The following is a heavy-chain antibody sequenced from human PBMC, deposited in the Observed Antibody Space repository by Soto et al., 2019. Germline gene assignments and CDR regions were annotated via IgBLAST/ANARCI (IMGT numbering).Heavy chain of an antibody. CDR3: ARSDLDSWTEYSNPVKY. CDR2: ISTKSGNT. CDR1: GYTFANYD. Sequence: QVQLVQSAAEVKKPGASVKVSCKTSGYTFANYDISWVRHAPGQGLEWMGWISTKSGNTEYAQNVQGRVTLTADSSTTTVPMELRSMRSDDKAVDYCARSDLDSWTEYSNPVKYWGQGTLVAVSS. D-gene: IGHD3-3*01. J-gene: IGHJ4*02. V-gene: IGHV1-18*04.